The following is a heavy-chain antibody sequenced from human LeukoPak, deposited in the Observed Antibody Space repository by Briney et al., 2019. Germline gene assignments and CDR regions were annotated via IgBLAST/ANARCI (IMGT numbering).Heavy chain of an antibody. CDR1: GFTVSTNQ. CDR2: IYSNGGT. Sequence: GGSLRLSCAASGFTVSTNQMSWVRQAPGKGLEWVSLIYSNGGTHYVDSVKGRFTISRDNSKNTLYLQMDRRRAEDTAVYYCARGYGSDVHPGYWGQGTLVTVSS. V-gene: IGHV3-53*01. J-gene: IGHJ4*02. D-gene: IGHD4-17*01. CDR3: ARGYGSDVHPGY.